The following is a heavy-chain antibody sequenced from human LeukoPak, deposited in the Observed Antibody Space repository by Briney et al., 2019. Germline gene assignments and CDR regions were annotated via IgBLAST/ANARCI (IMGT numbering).Heavy chain of an antibody. CDR3: ASGGPIDCSSTSCHLFDL. J-gene: IGHJ2*01. CDR1: GYTFTGYY. CDR2: INPNSGGT. Sequence: ASVKVSCKASGYTFTGYYMRWVRQAPGQGLEWMGWINPNSGGTNYAQKFQGRVTMTRDTSISTAYMELSRLRSDDTAVYYCASGGPIDCSSTSCHLFDLWGRGTLVTVSS. V-gene: IGHV1-2*02. D-gene: IGHD2-2*01.